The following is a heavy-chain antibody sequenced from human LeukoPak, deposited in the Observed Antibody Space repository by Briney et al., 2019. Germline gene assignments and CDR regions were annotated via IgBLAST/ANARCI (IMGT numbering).Heavy chain of an antibody. CDR3: ATTRGDIVATIYY. D-gene: IGHD5-12*01. CDR2: INAGNGNT. CDR1: GYTFSTYA. J-gene: IGHJ4*02. Sequence: ASVKVSCKASGYTFSTYAMHWVRQAPGQRLEWMGWINAGNGNTKYSQKFQGRVILTSDTSASTAYMELSSLRSEDTAVYYCATTRGDIVATIYYWGQGALVTVSS. V-gene: IGHV1-3*01.